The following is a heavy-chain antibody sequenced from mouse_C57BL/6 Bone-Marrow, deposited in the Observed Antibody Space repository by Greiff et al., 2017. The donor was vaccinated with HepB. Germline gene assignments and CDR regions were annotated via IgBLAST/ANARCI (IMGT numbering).Heavy chain of an antibody. CDR3: AREGDYSNYEDAMDY. Sequence: EVKVVESGGGLVKPGGSLKLSCAASGFTFSSYAMSWVRQTPEKRLEWVATISDGGSYTYYPDNVKGRFTISRDNAKNNLYLQMSHLKSEDTAMYYCAREGDYSNYEDAMDYWGQGTSVTVSS. CDR1: GFTFSSYA. D-gene: IGHD2-5*01. CDR2: ISDGGSYT. J-gene: IGHJ4*01. V-gene: IGHV5-4*01.